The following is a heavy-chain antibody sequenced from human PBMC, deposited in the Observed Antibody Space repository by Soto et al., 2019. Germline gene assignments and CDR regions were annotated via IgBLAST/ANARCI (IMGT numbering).Heavy chain of an antibody. Sequence: ASVKVSCKVSGYTLTELSMHWVRQAPGKGLEWKGGFDPEDGETIYAQKFQGRVTMTEDTSTDTAYMELSSLRSEDTAVYYCATVGRGSGSYYNRPKGYYYGMDVWGKGTTVTVSS. CDR3: ATVGRGSGSYYNRPKGYYYGMDV. J-gene: IGHJ6*04. CDR2: FDPEDGET. V-gene: IGHV1-24*01. D-gene: IGHD3-10*01. CDR1: GYTLTELS.